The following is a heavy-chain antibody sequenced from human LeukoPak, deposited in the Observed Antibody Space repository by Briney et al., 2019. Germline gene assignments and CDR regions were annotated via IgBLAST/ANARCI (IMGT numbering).Heavy chain of an antibody. J-gene: IGHJ3*02. CDR2: SYYSGST. CDR3: AVNLTRHTFDI. CDR1: GGSISTYY. D-gene: IGHD1-1*01. V-gene: IGHV4-59*08. Sequence: SETLSLTCTVSGGSISTYYWSWIRQSPGKGLEWIGSSYYSGSTNYNPSLKSRVTISVDTSKNQFSLELSSVTAADTAVYYCAVNLTRHTFDIWGQGTMVTVSS.